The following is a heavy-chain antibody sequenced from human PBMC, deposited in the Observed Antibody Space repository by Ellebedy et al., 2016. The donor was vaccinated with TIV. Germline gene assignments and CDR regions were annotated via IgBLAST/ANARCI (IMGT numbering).Heavy chain of an antibody. CDR2: INPNSGGT. D-gene: IGHD1-26*01. CDR1: GYTFTGYY. Sequence: ASVKVSXKASGYTFTGYYIHWVRQAPGQGLEWMGWINPNSGGTKYAQKFQGRVTMTRDTSISTAYMELSRLRSDDTAVYYCANSPGFYFDYWGQGTLVTVSS. CDR3: ANSPGFYFDY. J-gene: IGHJ4*02. V-gene: IGHV1-2*02.